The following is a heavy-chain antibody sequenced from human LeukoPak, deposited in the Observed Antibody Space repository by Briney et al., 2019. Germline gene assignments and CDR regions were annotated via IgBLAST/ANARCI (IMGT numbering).Heavy chain of an antibody. V-gene: IGHV5-51*01. CDR1: GSRFTTYW. J-gene: IGHJ4*02. CDR3: ARRSPMYSSSPFDY. D-gene: IGHD6-13*01. Sequence: GEPLEISGKGSGSRFTTYWIGWVRQLPGKGLEWMRIIYPGDSDTRYSPSFQGQVTISADKSISTAYLQWSSLKASDTAIYYCARRSPMYSSSPFDYWGQGTLVTVSS. CDR2: IYPGDSDT.